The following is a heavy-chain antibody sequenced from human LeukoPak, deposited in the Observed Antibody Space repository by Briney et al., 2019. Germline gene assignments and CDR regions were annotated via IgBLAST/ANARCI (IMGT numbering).Heavy chain of an antibody. J-gene: IGHJ6*03. V-gene: IGHV1-69*05. D-gene: IGHD6-6*01. CDR3: ARAGNVQPGLVGSEPSPNYYYYYMDV. CDR1: GGTFSCYA. Sequence: SEKVSCKASGGTFSCYAISWVRQAPGQGLEWMGGIIPIFGTANYAQKLQGRVTITTDESTSTAYMELSSLRSEDTAVYYCARAGNVQPGLVGSEPSPNYYYYYMDVWGKGTTVTVSS. CDR2: IIPIFGTA.